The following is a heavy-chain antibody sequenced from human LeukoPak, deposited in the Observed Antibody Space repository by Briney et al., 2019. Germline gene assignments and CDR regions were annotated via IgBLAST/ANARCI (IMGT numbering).Heavy chain of an antibody. CDR3: AELCITRIGVG. Sequence: AGSLRLSCAASGFTFSSYEMNWVRQAPGKGLEWVSYISSSGSTIYYAHSVKGRFTTSRDNAKNYLYLRMNRLKAEDTAVYYCAELCITRIGVGWGKGTKPTICS. V-gene: IGHV3-48*03. J-gene: IGHJ6*01. CDR2: ISSSGSTI. CDR1: GFTFSSYE. D-gene: IGHD3-10*02.